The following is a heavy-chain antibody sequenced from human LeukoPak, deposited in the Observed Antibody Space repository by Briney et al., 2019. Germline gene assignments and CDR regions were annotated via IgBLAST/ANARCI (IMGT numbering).Heavy chain of an antibody. J-gene: IGHJ6*02. CDR3: ARNVGYSSSWSDSYYYGMDV. V-gene: IGHV4-34*01. CDR1: GGSISSYY. CDR2: INHSGST. Sequence: PSETLSLTCTVSGGSISSYYWSWIRQPPGKGLEWIGEINHSGSTNYNPSLKSRVTISVDTSKNQFSLKLSSVTAADTAVYYCARNVGYSSSWSDSYYYGMDVWGQGTTVTVSS. D-gene: IGHD6-13*01.